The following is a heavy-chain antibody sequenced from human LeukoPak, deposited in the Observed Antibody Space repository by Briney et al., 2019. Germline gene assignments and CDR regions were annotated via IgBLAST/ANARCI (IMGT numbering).Heavy chain of an antibody. J-gene: IGHJ5*02. CDR2: INPSGGST. CDR1: GYTFTSYY. CDR3: ARDSGYCSSTSCIGAPVYYNWFDP. Sequence: RASVKVSCKASGYTFTSYYMHWVRQAPGQGLEWMGIINPSGGSTSYAQKFQGRVTMTRDTSTSTVYMELSSLRSEDTAVYYCARDSGYCSSTSCIGAPVYYNWFDPWGQGTLVTVSS. D-gene: IGHD2-2*01. V-gene: IGHV1-46*01.